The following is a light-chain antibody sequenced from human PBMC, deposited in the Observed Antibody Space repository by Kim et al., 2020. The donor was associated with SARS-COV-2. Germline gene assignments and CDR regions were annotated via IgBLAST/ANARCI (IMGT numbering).Light chain of an antibody. V-gene: IGLV1-44*01. Sequence: QSVLTQPPSASGTPGQRVTISCSGSSSNIGSKTVQWYQQVPGTAPKLLIYSNNQRPSGVPDRFSGSKSGSSASLAISGLQSEDEADYYCVTWDDSLIGPVFGGGTKVTVL. J-gene: IGLJ2*01. CDR3: VTWDDSLIGPV. CDR1: SSNIGSKT. CDR2: SNN.